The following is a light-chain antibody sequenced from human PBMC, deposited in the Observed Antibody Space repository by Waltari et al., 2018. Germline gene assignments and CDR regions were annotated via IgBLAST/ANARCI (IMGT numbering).Light chain of an antibody. CDR1: QRIGSS. CDR2: AAS. CDR3: QQSYSTPRT. J-gene: IGKJ1*01. Sequence: DIQMTQSPSSLSASVGDRVIITCRASQRIGSSVNWYQQKPGTAPKLLIYAASSLQSGVPSRFSGSGSGTDFTLAISSLQPEDFVTYYCQQSYSTPRTFGQGTKVEIK. V-gene: IGKV1-39*01.